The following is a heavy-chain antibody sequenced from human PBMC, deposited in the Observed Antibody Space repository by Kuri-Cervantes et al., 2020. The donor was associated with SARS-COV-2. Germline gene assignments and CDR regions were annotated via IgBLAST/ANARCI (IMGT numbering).Heavy chain of an antibody. Sequence: ETLSLTCAASGFTFSSYSMNWVRQAPGKGLEWVSSISSSSSYIYYADSVKGRFTISRDNAKNSLYLQMNSLRAEDTAVYYCAKTKGVDTAMDCIDYWGQGTLVTVSS. V-gene: IGHV3-21*01. CDR3: AKTKGVDTAMDCIDY. CDR1: GFTFSSYS. CDR2: ISSSSSYI. J-gene: IGHJ4*02. D-gene: IGHD5-18*01.